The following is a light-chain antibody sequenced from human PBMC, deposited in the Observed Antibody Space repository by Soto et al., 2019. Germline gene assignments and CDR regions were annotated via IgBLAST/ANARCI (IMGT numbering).Light chain of an antibody. CDR3: QQRSNWPFMYT. V-gene: IGKV3-11*01. CDR2: DAS. Sequence: EIVLTQSPATLSLSPGERATLSCRASQSVSSYLAWYQQKPGQAPRLLIYDASNRATGIPARFSGSGSGTDLTLTISSLEPEDFAVYDCQQRSNWPFMYTFGQGTKLEIK. J-gene: IGKJ2*01. CDR1: QSVSSY.